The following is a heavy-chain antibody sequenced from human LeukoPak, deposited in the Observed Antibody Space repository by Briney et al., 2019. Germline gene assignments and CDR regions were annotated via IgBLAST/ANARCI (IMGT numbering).Heavy chain of an antibody. CDR2: IKEDGSEK. V-gene: IGHV3-7*01. CDR3: ASGRRLKD. J-gene: IGHJ1*01. D-gene: IGHD1-26*01. Sequence: GGSLRLSCAVSGFTFSNYWMSWVRQTPGKGLEWVATIKEDGSEKYYVDSVKGRFITSRDNAKNSLYLQINSLRDEDTAVYYCASGRRLKDWGQGTLVTVPS. CDR1: GFTFSNYW.